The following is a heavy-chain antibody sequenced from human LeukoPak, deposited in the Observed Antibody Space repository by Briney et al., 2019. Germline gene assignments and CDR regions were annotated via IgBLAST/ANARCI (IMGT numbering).Heavy chain of an antibody. CDR2: ISSISSYI. D-gene: IGHD4-17*01. Sequence: PGGSLRLSCAASGFTFSSYSMNWVRQAPGKGLEWVSSISSISSYIYYADSVKGRFTISRDNAKNSLYLQMNSLRAEDTAVYYCARGGTVTSTLYYYGMDVWGQGTTVTVSS. J-gene: IGHJ6*02. CDR3: ARGGTVTSTLYYYGMDV. CDR1: GFTFSSYS. V-gene: IGHV3-21*03.